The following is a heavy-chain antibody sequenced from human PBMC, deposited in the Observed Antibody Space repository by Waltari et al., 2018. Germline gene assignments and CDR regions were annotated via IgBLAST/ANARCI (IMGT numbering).Heavy chain of an antibody. Sequence: QVQLVQSGAEVKKPGSSVKVSCKASGGTFSSYTISWVRQAPGQGLEWMGRIITIIGIENYAQKIQGRVTITAEKATSTAYMELSSLRSEDTAVYYCARSGYSYGLYYYYGMDVWGQGTTVTVSS. V-gene: IGHV1-69*02. CDR2: IITIIGIE. J-gene: IGHJ6*02. CDR1: GGTFSSYT. CDR3: ARSGYSYGLYYYYGMDV. D-gene: IGHD5-18*01.